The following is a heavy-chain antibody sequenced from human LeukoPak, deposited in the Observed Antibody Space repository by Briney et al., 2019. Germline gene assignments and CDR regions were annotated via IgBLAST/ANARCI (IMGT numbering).Heavy chain of an antibody. CDR3: ARVRETMIVVAELDY. Sequence: ASVKVSCKASGYTFTSYGISWVRQAPGQGLEWMGWISAYNGNTNSAQKLQGRVTMTTDTSTSTAYMELRSLRSDDTAVYYCARVRETMIVVAELDYWGQGTLVTVSS. D-gene: IGHD3-22*01. J-gene: IGHJ4*02. CDR1: GYTFTSYG. V-gene: IGHV1-18*01. CDR2: ISAYNGNT.